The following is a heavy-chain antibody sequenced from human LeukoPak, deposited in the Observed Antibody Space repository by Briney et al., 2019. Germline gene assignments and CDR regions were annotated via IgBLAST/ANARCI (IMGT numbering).Heavy chain of an antibody. CDR3: AREGQSTAFDY. Sequence: GGSLRLSCAASGFTVSTNYMNWVRQAPGKGLGWVSIIYSGGSTYYADSVKGRFTISRDNSKNTLYLQMHSPKAEDTAVYYCAREGQSTAFDYWGQGTLVTVSS. J-gene: IGHJ4*02. CDR1: GFTVSTNY. CDR2: IYSGGST. D-gene: IGHD5-18*01. V-gene: IGHV3-53*01.